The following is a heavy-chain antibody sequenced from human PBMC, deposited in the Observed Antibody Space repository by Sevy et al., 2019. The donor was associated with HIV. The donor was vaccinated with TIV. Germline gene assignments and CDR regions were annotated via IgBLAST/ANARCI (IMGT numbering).Heavy chain of an antibody. CDR3: ASAPYGSGSYARYGAFDI. CDR2: ISSSGSTI. Sequence: GGSLRLSCAASGFTFSDYYMSWIRQAPGKGLEWVSYISSSGSTIYYADSVKGRFTISRDNAKNSLYLQMNSLGAEDTAVYYCASAPYGSGSYARYGAFDIWGQGTMVTVSS. V-gene: IGHV3-11*04. CDR1: GFTFSDYY. D-gene: IGHD3-10*01. J-gene: IGHJ3*02.